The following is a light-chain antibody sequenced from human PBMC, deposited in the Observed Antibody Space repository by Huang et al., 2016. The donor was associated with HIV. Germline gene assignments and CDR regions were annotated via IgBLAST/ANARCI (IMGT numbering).Light chain of an antibody. CDR1: QSVSTD. Sequence: EIVMTQSPASLPVSPGDRATLSCRARQSVSTDLAWYQKKPGQAPSRLIYGTSARATGVPPRFSGSGSGTNFTLTISSLQSEDFALYYCHQYNDWPRTFGQGTKVEVK. J-gene: IGKJ1*01. V-gene: IGKV3-15*01. CDR2: GTS. CDR3: HQYNDWPRT.